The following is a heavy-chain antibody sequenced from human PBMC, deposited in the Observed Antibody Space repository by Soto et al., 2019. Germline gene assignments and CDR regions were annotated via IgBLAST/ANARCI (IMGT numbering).Heavy chain of an antibody. CDR1: GFTFSSYA. CDR2: ISGSGGST. CDR3: AKFGNYVRFFDYYGMDV. Sequence: GGSLRLSCAASGFTFSSYAMSWVRQAPGKGLEWVSAISGSGGSTYYADSVKGRFTISRDNSENTLYLQMNSLRAEDTAVYYCAKFGNYVRFFDYYGMDVWGQGTTVTVSS. D-gene: IGHD1-7*01. V-gene: IGHV3-23*01. J-gene: IGHJ6*02.